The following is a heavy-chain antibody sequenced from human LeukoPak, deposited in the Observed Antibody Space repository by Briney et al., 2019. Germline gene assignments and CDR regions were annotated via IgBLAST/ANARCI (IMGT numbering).Heavy chain of an antibody. CDR3: AKVAHYYDSSGYYDHDAFDI. J-gene: IGHJ3*02. D-gene: IGHD3-22*01. CDR2: IRGSGCST. Sequence: GSLRLSCAASGFTFISYAMSWVRQAPGMGLEWVSAIRGSGCSTYYTDSVKGRFTISRDNSNNTLYLQMNSLRAEDTAVYYCAKVAHYYDSSGYYDHDAFDIWGQGTMVTVSS. V-gene: IGHV3-23*01. CDR1: GFTFISYA.